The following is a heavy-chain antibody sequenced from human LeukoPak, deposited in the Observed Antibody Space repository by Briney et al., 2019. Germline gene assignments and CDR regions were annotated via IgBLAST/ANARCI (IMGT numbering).Heavy chain of an antibody. CDR1: GGTFSSYA. D-gene: IGHD6-19*01. V-gene: IGHV1-69*13. Sequence: SVKVSCKASGGTFSSYAISWVRQAPGQGLEWMGGIIPIFGTANYAQKFQGRVTITADESTSTAYMELSSLRSEDTAVYYCARTPPSSGWYGVYYYYYYMDVWGKGTTVTISS. CDR3: ARTPPSSGWYGVYYYYYYMDV. CDR2: IIPIFGTA. J-gene: IGHJ6*03.